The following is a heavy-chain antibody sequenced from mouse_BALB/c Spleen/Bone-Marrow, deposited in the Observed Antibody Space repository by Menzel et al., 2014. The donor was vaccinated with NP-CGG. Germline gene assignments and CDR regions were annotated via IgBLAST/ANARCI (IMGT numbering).Heavy chain of an antibody. CDR3: ARYRLGTYFDY. CDR2: VNPANGNT. J-gene: IGHJ2*01. D-gene: IGHD2-14*01. V-gene: IGHV14-3*02. Sequence: VQLKESGAELVKPGASVKLSCTASGFTIKDTYMHWVKQRPEQGPEWIGRVNPANGNTKYDPKFQGKATITADTSSNTAYLQLSSLTSEDTAVYYCARYRLGTYFDYWGQGTPLTVPS. CDR1: GFTIKDTY.